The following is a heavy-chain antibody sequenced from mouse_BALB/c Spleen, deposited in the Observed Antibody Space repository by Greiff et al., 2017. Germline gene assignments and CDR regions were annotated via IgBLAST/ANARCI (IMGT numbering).Heavy chain of an antibody. CDR1: GFTFSSYG. Sequence: EVMLVESGGDLVKPGGSLKLSCAASGFTFSSYGMSWVRQTPDKRLEWVATISSGGNYTYYPDSVKGRFTISRDNAKNTLYLQMSSLKSEDTAMYDCARQDWGAMDYWGQGTSVTVSS. V-gene: IGHV5-6*01. CDR3: ARQDWGAMDY. D-gene: IGHD4-1*01. CDR2: ISSGGNYT. J-gene: IGHJ4*01.